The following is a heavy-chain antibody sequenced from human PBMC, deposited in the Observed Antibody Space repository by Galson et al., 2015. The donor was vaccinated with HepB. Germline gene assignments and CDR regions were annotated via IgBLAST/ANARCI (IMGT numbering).Heavy chain of an antibody. CDR1: GFTFSSYA. CDR3: ARGHLLTWFDY. J-gene: IGHJ4*02. D-gene: IGHD2-15*01. V-gene: IGHV3-30*04. Sequence: SLRLSCAASGFTFSSYAMHWVRQAPGKGLEWVAVISYDGSNKYYADSVKGRFTISRDNSKNTLYLQMNSLRAEDTAVYYCARGHLLTWFDYWGQGTLVTVSS. CDR2: ISYDGSNK.